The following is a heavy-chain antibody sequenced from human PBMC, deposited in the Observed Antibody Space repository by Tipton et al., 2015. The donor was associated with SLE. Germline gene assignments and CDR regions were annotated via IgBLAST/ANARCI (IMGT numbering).Heavy chain of an antibody. D-gene: IGHD3-22*01. Sequence: TLSLTCTVSGGSISSYYWSWIRQPPGKGLEYIGYIYYSGSTNYNPSLKSRVTISLDTPKNQFSLKLSSVTAADTAVYYCARGGGSGLSIFYWYFDLWGRGTLVTVSS. CDR1: GGSISSYY. J-gene: IGHJ2*01. V-gene: IGHV4-59*01. CDR3: ARGGGSGLSIFYWYFDL. CDR2: IYYSGST.